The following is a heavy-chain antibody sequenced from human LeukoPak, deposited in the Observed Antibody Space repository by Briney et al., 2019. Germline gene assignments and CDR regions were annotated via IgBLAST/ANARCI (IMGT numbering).Heavy chain of an antibody. CDR1: GGSITSFY. CDR3: ARNPGSGWYYDY. J-gene: IGHJ4*02. Sequence: SETLSLTCSVSGGSITSFYWSWIRQPPGKGLEWIGYMYYSGSTNYNPSLRSRVTISVDTSKNQFSLKLSSVTAADTAVYYCARNPGSGWYYDYWGQGILVTVSS. CDR2: MYYSGST. D-gene: IGHD6-19*01. V-gene: IGHV4-59*08.